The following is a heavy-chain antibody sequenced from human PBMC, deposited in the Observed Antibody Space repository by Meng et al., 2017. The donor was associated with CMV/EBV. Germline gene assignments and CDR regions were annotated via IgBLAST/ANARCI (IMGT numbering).Heavy chain of an antibody. Sequence: GESLKISCAASGFTFSNAWMSWVRQAPGKGLEWVGRIKSKTDSGTTDYAAPVKGRFTISRDDSKNTLYLQMNSLKTEDTAVYYCTTEIIGAANYDFWSVRDWFDPWGQGTLVTVSS. CDR1: GFTFSNAW. V-gene: IGHV3-15*01. J-gene: IGHJ5*02. CDR3: TTEIIGAANYDFWSVRDWFDP. D-gene: IGHD3-3*01. CDR2: IKSKTDSGTT.